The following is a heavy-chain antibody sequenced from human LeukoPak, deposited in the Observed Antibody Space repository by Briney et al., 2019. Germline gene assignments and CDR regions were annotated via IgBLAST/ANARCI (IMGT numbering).Heavy chain of an antibody. CDR1: GASVTRYY. V-gene: IGHV4-4*07. J-gene: IGHJ4*02. CDR2: IYINGTV. D-gene: IGHD5-18*01. CDR3: ARGGDNVDTAMATGY. Sequence: SETLSLTCSVSGASVTRYYWSWIRQPVGKGLEWFGRIYINGTVNYNPSLKRRVTMSREMSKNQFSLKLTSVTAADTAVYYCARGGDNVDTAMATGYWGQGTLVTVSS.